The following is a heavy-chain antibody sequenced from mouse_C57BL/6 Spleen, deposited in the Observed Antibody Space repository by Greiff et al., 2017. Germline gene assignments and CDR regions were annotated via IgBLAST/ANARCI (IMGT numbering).Heavy chain of an antibody. CDR1: GYTFTDYN. CDR2: INPNNGGT. Sequence: EVQLQQSGPELVKPGASVKMSCKASGYTFTDYNMHWVKQSHGKSLEWIGYINPNNGGTSYNPKFKGKATLTVNKSSSTAYMELRSLTSEDSAVYYCATYYDYDGDYWGQGTTLTVSS. CDR3: ATYYDYDGDY. V-gene: IGHV1-22*01. D-gene: IGHD2-4*01. J-gene: IGHJ2*01.